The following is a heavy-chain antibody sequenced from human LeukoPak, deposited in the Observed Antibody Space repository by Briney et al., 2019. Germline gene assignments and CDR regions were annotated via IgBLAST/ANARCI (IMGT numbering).Heavy chain of an antibody. Sequence: PSETLSLTCTVSGGSITSSSHYWGWIRQPPGQGLQWIGLIYYDGSAYYNLSLKSRLTISIDTSKSQFSLQLSSVTAADTAVYYCARHESRVMPTIEDSWGQGPLVIVPS. CDR2: IYYDGSA. CDR1: GGSITSSSHY. D-gene: IGHD5-12*01. J-gene: IGHJ4*02. V-gene: IGHV4-39*01. CDR3: ARHESRVMPTIEDS.